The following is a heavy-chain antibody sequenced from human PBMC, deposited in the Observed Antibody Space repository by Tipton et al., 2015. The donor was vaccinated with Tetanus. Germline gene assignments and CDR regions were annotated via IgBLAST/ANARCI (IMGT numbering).Heavy chain of an antibody. CDR3: ARANYDFPNKGPFDF. Sequence: TLSLTCTVSGDSITASHWSWIRQAPGKGLEWIAKIYFREGTDYNPSLQGRVRISLDTSKSQISLILFSVTAADTGVYYCARANYDFPNKGPFDFWGQGILVIVSS. J-gene: IGHJ4*02. D-gene: IGHD3-3*01. CDR1: GDSITASH. CDR2: IYFREGT. V-gene: IGHV4-59*01.